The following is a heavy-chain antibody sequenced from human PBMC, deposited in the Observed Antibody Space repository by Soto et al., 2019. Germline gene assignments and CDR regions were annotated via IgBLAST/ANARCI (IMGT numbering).Heavy chain of an antibody. Sequence: SVKVSCKASGGTFSSYAISWVRQAPGQGLEWMGGIIPIFGTANYAQKFQGRVTITADESTSTAYMELSSLRSEDTAVYYCARDSTGIAAPKTTGPHYFDYWGQGTLVTVSS. D-gene: IGHD6-13*01. CDR1: GGTFSSYA. CDR3: ARDSTGIAAPKTTGPHYFDY. J-gene: IGHJ4*02. V-gene: IGHV1-69*13. CDR2: IIPIFGTA.